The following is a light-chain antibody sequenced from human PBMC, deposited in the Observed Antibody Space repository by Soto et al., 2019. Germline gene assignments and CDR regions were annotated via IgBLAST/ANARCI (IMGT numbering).Light chain of an antibody. V-gene: IGKV4-1*01. CDR2: WAS. CDR3: QQYYSTPRYT. J-gene: IGKJ2*01. Sequence: DIVMTQSPDSLAVSLGERATINCKSSQSVLYSSNNKNYLAWYHQKPGQPPKLLLYWASTRESGVPDRFSGSGSGTEFTLTISSLQAEDVAVYYCQQYYSTPRYTFGQGTKLEIK. CDR1: QSVLYSSNNKNY.